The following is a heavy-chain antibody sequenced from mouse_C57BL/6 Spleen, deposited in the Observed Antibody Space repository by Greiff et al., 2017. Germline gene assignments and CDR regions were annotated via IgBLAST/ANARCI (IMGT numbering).Heavy chain of an antibody. CDR2: IDPETGGT. J-gene: IGHJ2*01. CDR1: GYTFTDYE. Sequence: QVQLQQSGAELVRPGASVTLSCKASGYTFTDYEMHWVKQTPVHGLEWIGAIDPETGGTAYNQKFKGKAILTADKSSSTAYMELRSLTSEDSAVYYCTRYATVGAFDYWGQGTTLPVSS. D-gene: IGHD1-1*01. V-gene: IGHV1-15*01. CDR3: TRYATVGAFDY.